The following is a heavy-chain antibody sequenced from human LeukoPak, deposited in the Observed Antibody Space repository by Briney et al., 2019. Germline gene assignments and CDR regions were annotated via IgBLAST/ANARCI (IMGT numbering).Heavy chain of an antibody. Sequence: SQTLSLTCTVSGGSISSGDYYWSWIRQPPGKGLEWIGYIYYSGSTYYNPSLKSRVTISVDTSKNQFSLKLSSVTAADTAVYYCARGVDDYDSSGYFAFDIWGQGTMVTVSS. CDR2: IYYSGST. CDR3: ARGVDDYDSSGYFAFDI. J-gene: IGHJ3*02. V-gene: IGHV4-30-4*01. D-gene: IGHD3-22*01. CDR1: GGSISSGDYY.